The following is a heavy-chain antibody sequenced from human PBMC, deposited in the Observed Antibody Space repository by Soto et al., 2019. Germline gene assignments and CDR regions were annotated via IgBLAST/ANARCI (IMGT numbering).Heavy chain of an antibody. CDR2: VSHDGRNT. V-gene: IGHV3-30*18. CDR1: GFTFSDYA. J-gene: IGHJ4*02. Sequence: ESGGGVVQPGRSLRLSCVASGFTFSDYAMHWVRQAPGKGLEWVAVVSHDGRNTHYADSVKGRFTISRDSSKNTVSLEMTSRRAEDTAVYYCAKGGRQWLVTSDFNYWGQGALVTVSS. CDR3: AKGGRQWLVTSDFNY. D-gene: IGHD6-19*01.